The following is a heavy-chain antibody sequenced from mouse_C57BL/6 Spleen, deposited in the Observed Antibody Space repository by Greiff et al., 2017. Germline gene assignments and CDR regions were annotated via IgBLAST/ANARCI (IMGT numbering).Heavy chain of an antibody. J-gene: IGHJ4*01. D-gene: IGHD3-2*02. CDR1: GYTFTSSW. CDR3: ARSGTAQASMDY. Sequence: QVPLQPPGAELVRPGYSVKLSCKASGYTFTSSWVGWVKQRPGQGLEWIGNIYPSDSETHYNQKFKDKATLTVDKSSSTAYMQLSSLTSEDSAVYYCARSGTAQASMDYWGQGTSVTVSS. CDR2: IYPSDSET. V-gene: IGHV1-61*01.